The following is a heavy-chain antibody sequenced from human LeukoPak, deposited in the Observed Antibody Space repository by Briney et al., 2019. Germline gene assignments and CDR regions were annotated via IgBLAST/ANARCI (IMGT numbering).Heavy chain of an antibody. D-gene: IGHD5-18*01. Sequence: PGGSLRLSCAASGFTFSSYSMNWVRQAAGKGLEWVSSISSSSSYIYYADSVKGRFTISRDNAKNSLYLQMNSLRAEDTAVYYCARGAVSYGSDFDYWGQGTLVTVSS. V-gene: IGHV3-21*01. CDR2: ISSSSSYI. CDR1: GFTFSSYS. J-gene: IGHJ4*02. CDR3: ARGAVSYGSDFDY.